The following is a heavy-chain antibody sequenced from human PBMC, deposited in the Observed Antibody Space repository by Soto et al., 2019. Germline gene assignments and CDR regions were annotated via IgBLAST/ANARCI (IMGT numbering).Heavy chain of an antibody. J-gene: IGHJ5*02. CDR3: ARASGGSYWFDP. Sequence: QVQLVQSGAEVKKPGASVKVSCKASGYTFTSYGISWVRQAPGQGLEWMGWISAYNGNTNYAQKLQGRVTMTTDTSTSTANMELRRLRSDDTDVYYCARASGGSYWFDPWGQGTLVTVSS. V-gene: IGHV1-18*01. D-gene: IGHD1-26*01. CDR1: GYTFTSYG. CDR2: ISAYNGNT.